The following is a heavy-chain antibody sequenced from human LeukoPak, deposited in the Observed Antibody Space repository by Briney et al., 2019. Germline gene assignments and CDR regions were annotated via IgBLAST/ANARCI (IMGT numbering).Heavy chain of an antibody. CDR2: IYYSGST. V-gene: IGHV4-61*01. Sequence: SETLSLTCTVSGDSISSDISYWSWIRQPPGKGVEWIGYIYYSGSTNYDPSLKSRVTISVDTSKNQFSLKLSSVTAADTAVYYCARSVSSGWGPKFDFWGQGTLVTVSS. D-gene: IGHD6-19*01. J-gene: IGHJ4*02. CDR3: ARSVSSGWGPKFDF. CDR1: GDSISSDISY.